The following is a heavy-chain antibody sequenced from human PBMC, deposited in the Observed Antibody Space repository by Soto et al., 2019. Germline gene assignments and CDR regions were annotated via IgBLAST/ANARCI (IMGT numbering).Heavy chain of an antibody. J-gene: IGHJ6*02. D-gene: IGHD3-3*01. CDR1: GFIFSTYW. CDR3: ARVSGENDFWIGYYGNYYDMDV. V-gene: IGHV3-7*01. CDR2: IQQDGSEK. Sequence: EVQLVESGGGLVQPGGSLRLSCAASGFIFSTYWMTWVRQAPGQGLEWVANIQQDGSEKNYVDSVKGRFTISRDNAKNSLYLKMNSLRVGDTAVYYCARVSGENDFWIGYYGNYYDMDVWARGPRSPSP.